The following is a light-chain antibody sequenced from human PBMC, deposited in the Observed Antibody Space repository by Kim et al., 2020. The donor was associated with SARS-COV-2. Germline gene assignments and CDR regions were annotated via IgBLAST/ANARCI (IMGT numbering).Light chain of an antibody. CDR2: GEN. CDR1: SLRNYY. J-gene: IGLJ1*01. Sequence: VGHTVRITCQGDSLRNYYASWYQQRPGQAPVLVIHGENNRPSGIPDRFSGSSSGNTASLTITGAQAEDEADYYCNSRDSSAQRYVFGTGTKVTVL. V-gene: IGLV3-19*01. CDR3: NSRDSSAQRYV.